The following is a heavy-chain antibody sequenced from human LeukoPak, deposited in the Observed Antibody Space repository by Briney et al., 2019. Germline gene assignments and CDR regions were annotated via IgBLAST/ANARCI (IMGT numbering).Heavy chain of an antibody. V-gene: IGHV1-2*04. CDR3: ARAAPDEPFDY. J-gene: IGHJ4*02. CDR2: INPNSGGT. CDR1: GYTFTGYY. Sequence: ASVKVSCRASGYTFTGYYMHWVRQAPGEGLEWMGWINPNSGGTNYAQKFQGWVTMTRDTSISTAYMELSRLRSDDTAVYYCARAAPDEPFDYWGQGTLVTVSS.